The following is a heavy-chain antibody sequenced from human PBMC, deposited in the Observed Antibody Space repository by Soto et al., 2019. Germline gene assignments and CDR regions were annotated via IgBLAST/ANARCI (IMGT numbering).Heavy chain of an antibody. D-gene: IGHD3-22*01. V-gene: IGHV1-69*12. CDR2: IIPIFGTA. J-gene: IGHJ1*01. CDR3: ASSGGRDYYDTSGYG. CDR1: GGTFSNYA. Sequence: QVQLVQSGAEVKKPGSSVKVSCKASGGTFSNYAINWVRQAPGQGLEWMGGIIPIFGTAKSSQKFQGRVTVTADESTCTAYMELRSLRSDDTSVYFCASSGGRDYYDTSGYGWGQGTLVSVSP.